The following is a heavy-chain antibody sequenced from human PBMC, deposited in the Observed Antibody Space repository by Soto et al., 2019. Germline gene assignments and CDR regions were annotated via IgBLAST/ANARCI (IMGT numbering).Heavy chain of an antibody. CDR3: ARDRGYDAHDYYYNAMDV. Sequence: SVKVSCKASGGTFSSYAISWVRQAPGQGLEWMGGIIPIFGTANYAQKFQGRVTITADESTSTAYMELSSLRSEDTAVYYCARDRGYDAHDYYYNAMDVWGQGTTVTVSS. CDR1: GGTFSSYA. V-gene: IGHV1-69*13. CDR2: IIPIFGTA. D-gene: IGHD3-10*01. J-gene: IGHJ6*02.